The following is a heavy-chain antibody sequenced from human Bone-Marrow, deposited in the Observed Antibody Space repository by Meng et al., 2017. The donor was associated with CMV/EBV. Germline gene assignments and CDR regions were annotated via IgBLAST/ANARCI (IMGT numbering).Heavy chain of an antibody. CDR2: IRSKAYGGTT. CDR1: GFTFGDYA. V-gene: IGHV3-49*04. CDR3: TSLVVPAAEWIGMDV. J-gene: IGHJ6*02. D-gene: IGHD2-2*01. Sequence: GESLKISCTASGFTFGDYAMSWVRQAPGKGLEWVGFIRSKAYGGTTEYAASVKGRFTISRDAYKSIAYLQMNSLTTEDTAVYYCTSLVVPAAEWIGMDVWGQGTTVTVSS.